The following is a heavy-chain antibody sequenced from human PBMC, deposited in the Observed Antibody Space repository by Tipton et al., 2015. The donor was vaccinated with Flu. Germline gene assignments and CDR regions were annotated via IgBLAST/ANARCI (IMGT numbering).Heavy chain of an antibody. J-gene: IGHJ4*02. CDR1: GGSISAYY. Sequence: TLSLTCTVSGGSISAYYWSWIRQSPGKGLEWIGNIYNSGSTNYNASLKSRVTILLDMSKNQFSLKLSSVTAADTAVYYCARGGTIRWGNGYFDYWGQGTLVTVSS. D-gene: IGHD3-16*01. CDR2: IYNSGST. CDR3: ARGGTIRWGNGYFDY. V-gene: IGHV4-59*01.